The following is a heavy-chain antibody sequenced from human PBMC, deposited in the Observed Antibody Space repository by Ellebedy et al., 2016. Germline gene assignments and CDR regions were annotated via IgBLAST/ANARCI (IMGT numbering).Heavy chain of an antibody. D-gene: IGHD3-10*01. Sequence: GGSLRLSXAASGFTFSSYWMSWVRQAPGKGLEWVANIKQDGSEKSYVDSVKGRFTISRDNSKNTLYLQMNSLRAEDTSVYYCARAPVQLGELFLPGNWGQGTLVTVSS. J-gene: IGHJ4*02. CDR1: GFTFSSYW. CDR2: IKQDGSEK. V-gene: IGHV3-7*01. CDR3: ARAPVQLGELFLPGN.